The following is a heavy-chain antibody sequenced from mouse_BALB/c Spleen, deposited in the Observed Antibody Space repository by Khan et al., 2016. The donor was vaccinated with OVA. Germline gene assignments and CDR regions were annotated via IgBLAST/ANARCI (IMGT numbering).Heavy chain of an antibody. Sequence: EVELVESGGGLVQPGGSRKLSCAASGFTFSSFGMHWVRQAPKKGLAWVAYISSGSSTIYYVDTVKGRFTISRDNPKNTLCLPMTSLRSEDTAMYYCARSGGNFHWYFDVWGAGTSVTVSS. D-gene: IGHD2-1*01. CDR1: GFTFSSFG. CDR2: ISSGSSTI. CDR3: ARSGGNFHWYFDV. V-gene: IGHV5-17*02. J-gene: IGHJ1*01.